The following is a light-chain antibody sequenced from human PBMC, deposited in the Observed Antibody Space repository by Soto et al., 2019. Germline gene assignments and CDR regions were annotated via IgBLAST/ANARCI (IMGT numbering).Light chain of an antibody. CDR1: SSNIGSNT. J-gene: IGLJ2*01. CDR3: SAWDDSLNGVV. Sequence: QAVVTQPPSASGTPGQRVTISCSGSSSNIGSNTVNWYQQLPGTAPKLLLYSNNHRPSGVPDRFSGSKSGTSASLAISGLQSEDGADYYCSAWDDSLNGVVFGGGTKLTVL. CDR2: SNN. V-gene: IGLV1-44*01.